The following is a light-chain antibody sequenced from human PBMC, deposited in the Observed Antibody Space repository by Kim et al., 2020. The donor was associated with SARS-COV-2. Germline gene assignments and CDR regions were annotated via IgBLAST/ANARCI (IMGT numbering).Light chain of an antibody. J-gene: IGKJ4*01. V-gene: IGKV1-9*01. CDR2: LTS. CDR1: QDISSN. CDR3: QQIKNYPLT. Sequence: ASVGDRVTITCRASQDISSNLAWYQQKPGKAPNLLIYLTSTLQSGVSSRFSGSGSGTEFTLTISTLQPEDVATYYCQQIKNYPLTFGGGTKVDIK.